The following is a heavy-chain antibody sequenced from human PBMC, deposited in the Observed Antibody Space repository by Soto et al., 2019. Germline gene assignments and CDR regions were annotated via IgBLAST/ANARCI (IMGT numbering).Heavy chain of an antibody. CDR1: GFTFSSYA. J-gene: IGHJ6*02. D-gene: IGHD6-13*01. CDR2: IGPDGSSK. V-gene: IGHV3-23*01. Sequence: PGGSLRLSCAASGFTFSSYAMSWVRQAPGKGLEWVSTIGPDGSSKYYADSVKGRFTISRDNSKNTLYLQMNSLRAEDTAVYYCARDIGEGYSSSWPPDYYYYGMDVWGQGTTVTVSS. CDR3: ARDIGEGYSSSWPPDYYYYGMDV.